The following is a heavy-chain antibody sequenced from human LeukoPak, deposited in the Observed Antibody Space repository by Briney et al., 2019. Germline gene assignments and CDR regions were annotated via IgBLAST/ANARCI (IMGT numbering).Heavy chain of an antibody. Sequence: GGSLRLSCSASGFSFRTYAMHWARQAPGKGLEYLSAINDNGVTTYYADSVKGRFIISRDNSKNTLYLQMSSLRAEDTAVYYCFKAELYFAHSGGFPHWGQGTLATV. CDR3: FKAELYFAHSGGFPH. CDR1: GFSFRTYA. J-gene: IGHJ1*01. V-gene: IGHV3-64D*06. D-gene: IGHD5-12*01. CDR2: INDNGVTT.